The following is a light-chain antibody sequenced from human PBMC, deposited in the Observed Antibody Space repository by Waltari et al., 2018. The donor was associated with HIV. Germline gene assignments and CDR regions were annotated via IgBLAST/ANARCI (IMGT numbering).Light chain of an antibody. Sequence: AIQLTQSPSSLSASAGDRVTITCRTSQGIGTALAWYQQKPGKVPKLLIYDASNVESGVPSRFSGSGFGTDFTLTISSLQPEDIATYYCQQFVAYPSPFGGGTKVEI. J-gene: IGKJ4*01. CDR2: DAS. V-gene: IGKV1-13*02. CDR3: QQFVAYPSP. CDR1: QGIGTA.